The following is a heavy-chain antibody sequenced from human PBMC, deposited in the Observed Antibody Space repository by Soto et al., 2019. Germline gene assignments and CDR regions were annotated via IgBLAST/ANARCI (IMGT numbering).Heavy chain of an antibody. D-gene: IGHD6-13*01. Sequence: PGESLKISCKASGYTFTNYWVAWVRQLPGKGLEWMGIVYPDASDATYSPSFRGQVTISADKSVDTAYLQWSSLQASDTAIYYCARDFGGSSWSGHYFDSWGQGTLVTVSS. J-gene: IGHJ4*02. CDR1: GYTFTNYW. CDR2: VYPDASDA. CDR3: ARDFGGSSWSGHYFDS. V-gene: IGHV5-51*01.